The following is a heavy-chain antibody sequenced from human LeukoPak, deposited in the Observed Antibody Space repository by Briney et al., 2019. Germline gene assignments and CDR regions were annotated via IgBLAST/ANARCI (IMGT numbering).Heavy chain of an antibody. D-gene: IGHD3-3*01. CDR2: IYHSGST. Sequence: SQTLSLTCAVSGGSISSGGYSWSWIRQPPGKGLEWIGYIYHSGSTYYNPSLKSRVTISVDRSKNQFSLKLSSVTAADTAVYYCARGNDFWSGYYAPGAFDIWGQGTMVTVSS. V-gene: IGHV4-30-2*01. CDR1: GGSISSGGYS. CDR3: ARGNDFWSGYYAPGAFDI. J-gene: IGHJ3*02.